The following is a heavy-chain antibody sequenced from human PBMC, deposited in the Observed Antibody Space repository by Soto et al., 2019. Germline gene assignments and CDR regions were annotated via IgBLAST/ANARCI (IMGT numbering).Heavy chain of an antibody. V-gene: IGHV5-51*01. CDR2: IYPGDSDT. CDR3: ARQVTTVVPFRRVYYYYMDV. D-gene: IGHD4-4*01. J-gene: IGHJ6*03. CDR1: GYSFTSYW. Sequence: PGESLKISCKGSGYSFTSYWIGWVRQMPGKGLEWMGIIYPGDSDTRYSPSFQGQVTISADKSISTAYLQWSSLKASDTAMYYCARQVTTVVPFRRVYYYYMDVWGKGTTVTVSS.